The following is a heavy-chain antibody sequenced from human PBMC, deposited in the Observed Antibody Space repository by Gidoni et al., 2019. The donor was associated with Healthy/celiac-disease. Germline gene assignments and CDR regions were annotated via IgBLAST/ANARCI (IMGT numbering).Heavy chain of an antibody. CDR2: IYPGDSDT. CDR1: GYSFTSYW. D-gene: IGHD2-8*01. V-gene: IGHV5-51*01. Sequence: EVQLVQSGAEVKKHGESLKISWKGSGYSFTSYWIGWVRQMPGKGLEWMGIIYPGDSDTRYSPSFQGQVTISADKSISTAYLQWSSLKASDTAMYYCARHAKRSLYIVLMVYAEFDYWGQGTLVTVSS. J-gene: IGHJ4*02. CDR3: ARHAKRSLYIVLMVYAEFDY.